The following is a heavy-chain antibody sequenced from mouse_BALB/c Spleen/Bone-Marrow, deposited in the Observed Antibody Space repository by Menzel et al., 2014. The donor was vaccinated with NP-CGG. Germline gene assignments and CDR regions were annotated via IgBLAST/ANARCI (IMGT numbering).Heavy chain of an antibody. V-gene: IGHV1-69*01. J-gene: IGHJ3*01. CDR1: GYTFTDYW. Sequence: QVHLQQPGAELVMSGASVKMSCKASGYTFTDYWMHWVKQRPGQGLEWIGAIDTSDSYTSYNQKFKGKATLTVDESSSTAYMQLSSLTSEDSAVYYCARGDWDDAYWGQGTLVTVSA. CDR3: ARGDWDDAY. D-gene: IGHD4-1*01. CDR2: IDTSDSYT.